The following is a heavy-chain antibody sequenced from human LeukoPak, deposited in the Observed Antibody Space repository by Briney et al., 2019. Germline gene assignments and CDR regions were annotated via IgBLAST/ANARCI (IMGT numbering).Heavy chain of an antibody. CDR3: AKDIVVVVAATQGVDY. V-gene: IGHV3-30*02. Sequence: PGGSLRLSCAAPGFTFSSYGMHWVRQAPGKGLEWVAFIRYDGSNKYYADSVKGRFTISRDNSKNTLYLQMNSLRAEDTAVYYCAKDIVVVVAATQGVDYWGQGTLVTVSS. CDR1: GFTFSSYG. D-gene: IGHD2-15*01. J-gene: IGHJ4*02. CDR2: IRYDGSNK.